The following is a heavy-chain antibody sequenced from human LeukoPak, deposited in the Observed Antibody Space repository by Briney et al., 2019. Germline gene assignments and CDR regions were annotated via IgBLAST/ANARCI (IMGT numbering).Heavy chain of an antibody. CDR2: IKSKTDGGTT. CDR3: TTDPPYCSSTSCYDP. Sequence: GGSLRLSCAASGFTFSNAWMSWVRQAPGKGLEWVGRIKSKTDGGTTDYAAPVKGRFTISRDDSKNTLHLQMNSLKTEDTAVYYCTTDPPYCSSTSCYDPWGQGTLVTVSS. CDR1: GFTFSNAW. V-gene: IGHV3-15*01. J-gene: IGHJ5*02. D-gene: IGHD2-2*01.